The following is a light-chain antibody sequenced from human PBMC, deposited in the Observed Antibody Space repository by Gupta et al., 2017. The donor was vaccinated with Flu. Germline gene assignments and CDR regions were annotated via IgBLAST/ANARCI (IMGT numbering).Light chain of an antibody. CDR3: QAGDSNTAV. CDR1: SLGEKY. J-gene: IGLJ2*01. Sequence: SSELTQPPSVSVSPGQTASITCSGDSLGEKYVGWYQQKPGQPPVLGIYQDMKRPPGTPEGFSGSTSRNTATLTLGETQVRDEDDYSCQAGDSNTAVLGGGTKLTVL. CDR2: QDM. V-gene: IGLV3-1*01.